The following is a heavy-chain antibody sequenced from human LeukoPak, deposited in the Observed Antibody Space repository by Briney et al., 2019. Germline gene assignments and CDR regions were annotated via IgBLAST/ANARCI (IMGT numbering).Heavy chain of an antibody. CDR2: INPNSGGT. CDR3: ARDDGGYSYGYDGYGFDY. D-gene: IGHD5-18*01. J-gene: IGHJ4*02. CDR1: GYTFTGYY. V-gene: IGHV1-2*02. Sequence: GASVKVSCKASGYTFTGYYMHWVRQAPGQGLEWMGWINPNSGGTNYAQKFQGRVTMTRDTSISTAYMELSRLRSDDTAVYYCARDDGGYSYGYDGYGFDYWGQGTLVTVSS.